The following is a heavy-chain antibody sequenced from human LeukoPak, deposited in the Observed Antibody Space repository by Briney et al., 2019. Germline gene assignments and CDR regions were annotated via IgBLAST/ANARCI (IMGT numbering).Heavy chain of an antibody. CDR2: INYAGSST. Sequence: SGGSLRLSSAASGFSFSSYWMQWVRRVPGKGLVWVSRINYAGSSTTYADSVEGRFTISRDNAKNTLYLQMNSLRADDTAVYYCARRGDYADYWGQGTLVTVSS. CDR3: ARRGDYADY. D-gene: IGHD4-17*01. CDR1: GFSFSSYW. J-gene: IGHJ4*02. V-gene: IGHV3-74*01.